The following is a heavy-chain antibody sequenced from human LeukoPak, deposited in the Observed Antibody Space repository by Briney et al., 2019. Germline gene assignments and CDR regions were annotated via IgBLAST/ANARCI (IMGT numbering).Heavy chain of an antibody. CDR1: GGSISSSSYY. Sequence: SETLSLTCTVSGGSISSSSYYWGWIRQPPGKGLEWIGYIYHSGSTYYNPSLKSRVTISVDRSKNQFSLKLSSVTAADTAVYYCARDVSPYYGSGSFPENWGQGTLVTVSS. CDR2: IYHSGST. V-gene: IGHV4-30-2*01. D-gene: IGHD3-10*01. J-gene: IGHJ4*02. CDR3: ARDVSPYYGSGSFPEN.